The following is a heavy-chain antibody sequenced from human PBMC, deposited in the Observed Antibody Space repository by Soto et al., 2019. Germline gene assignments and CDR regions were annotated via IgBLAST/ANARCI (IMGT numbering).Heavy chain of an antibody. CDR1: GGTFSSYA. J-gene: IGHJ6*02. V-gene: IGHV1-69*13. CDR3: IGGGYCISTSCYRPYYYYGMDV. CDR2: IIPIFGTA. Sequence: SVKVSCKASGGTFSSYAISWVRQAPGQGLEWMGGIIPIFGTANYAQKFQGRVTITADESTSTAYMELSSLRSEDTAVYYCIGGGYCISTSCYRPYYYYGMDVWGQGTTVTVSS. D-gene: IGHD2-2*01.